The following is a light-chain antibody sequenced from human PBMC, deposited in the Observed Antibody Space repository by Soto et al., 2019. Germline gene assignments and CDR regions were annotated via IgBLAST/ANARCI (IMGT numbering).Light chain of an antibody. CDR3: QQYTTYSGT. CDR2: RAS. CDR1: QSISTW. Sequence: DIQMTQSPSTLSASVGDRVTITCRASQSISTWLAWYQQKPGTAPKLLIYRASTLESGVPSRFSGSGSVTEFTLTINSLQPDDFATYYCQQYTTYSGTFGPGTKVDIK. V-gene: IGKV1-5*03. J-gene: IGKJ3*01.